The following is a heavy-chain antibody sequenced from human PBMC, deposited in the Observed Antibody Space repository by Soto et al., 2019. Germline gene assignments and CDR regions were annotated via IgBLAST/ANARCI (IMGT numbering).Heavy chain of an antibody. D-gene: IGHD3-10*01. J-gene: IGHJ6*02. CDR3: ARPTKFGYYGMDV. CDR1: GGSISSSSYY. Sequence: QLQLQESGPGLVKPSETLSLTCTVSGGSISSSSYYWGWIRQPPGKGLEWIGSIYYSGSTYYNPSLKSRVTISVDTSKNQFSLKPSSVTAADTAVYYCARPTKFGYYGMDVWGQGTTVTVSS. V-gene: IGHV4-39*01. CDR2: IYYSGST.